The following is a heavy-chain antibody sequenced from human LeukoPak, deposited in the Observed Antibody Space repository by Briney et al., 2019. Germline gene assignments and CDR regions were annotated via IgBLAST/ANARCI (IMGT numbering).Heavy chain of an antibody. CDR1: FTGYY. J-gene: IGHJ4*02. V-gene: IGHV1-2*02. Sequence: GASVKVSCTFTGYYMHWVRQAPGQGLEWMGWINPNSGGTNYAQTFQGRVTMTRDTSITTAYMELSRLRSDDTAVYFCARIGYNHYFDYWGQGTLVTVSS. CDR2: INPNSGGT. D-gene: IGHD5-24*01. CDR3: ARIGYNHYFDY.